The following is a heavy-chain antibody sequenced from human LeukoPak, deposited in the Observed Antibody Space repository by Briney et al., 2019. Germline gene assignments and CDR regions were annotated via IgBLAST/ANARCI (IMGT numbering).Heavy chain of an antibody. Sequence: SGGSLRLSCAASGFTFSSYSMNWVRQAPGKGLEWVSYISSSSSTIYYADSVKGRFTISRDNAKNSLYLQMNSLRAEDTAVYYCARDQPYYDILTGYYSGDYFDYWGQGTLVTVSS. CDR2: ISSSSSTI. D-gene: IGHD3-9*01. CDR1: GFTFSSYS. V-gene: IGHV3-48*04. J-gene: IGHJ4*02. CDR3: ARDQPYYDILTGYYSGDYFDY.